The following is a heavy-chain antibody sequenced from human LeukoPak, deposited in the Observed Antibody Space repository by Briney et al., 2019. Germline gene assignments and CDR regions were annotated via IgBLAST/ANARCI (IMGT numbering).Heavy chain of an antibody. CDR1: GFTFSSYA. CDR2: ISGSGGST. D-gene: IGHD6-19*01. V-gene: IGHV3-23*01. J-gene: IGHJ4*02. Sequence: GGSLRLSCAASGFTFSSYAMSWVRQAPGKGLEWVSAISGSGGSTYYADSVKGRFTISRDNSKNTLYLQMNCLRAEDTAVYYCAKDLAGRGTPLYWGQGTLVTVSS. CDR3: AKDLAGRGTPLY.